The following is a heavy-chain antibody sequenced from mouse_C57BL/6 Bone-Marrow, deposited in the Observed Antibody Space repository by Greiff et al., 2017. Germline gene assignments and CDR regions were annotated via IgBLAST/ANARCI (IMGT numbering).Heavy chain of an antibody. Sequence: EVKLQESGPGMVKPSQSLSLTCTVTGYSITSGYDWHWIRHFPGNKLEWMGYISYSGSTNYNPSLKSRISITHDTSKNHFFLKLNSVTTEDTATYYCAREEHGSSPIGYFDVWGTGTTVTVSS. CDR1: GYSITSGYD. CDR2: ISYSGST. V-gene: IGHV3-1*01. CDR3: AREEHGSSPIGYFDV. D-gene: IGHD1-1*01. J-gene: IGHJ1*03.